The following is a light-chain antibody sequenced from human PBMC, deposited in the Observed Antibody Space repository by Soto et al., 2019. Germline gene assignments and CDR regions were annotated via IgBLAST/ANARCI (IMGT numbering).Light chain of an antibody. V-gene: IGKV3-20*01. CDR1: QSVSSGY. Sequence: ETVLTQSPGTLSLSPGERATLSCRASQSVSSGYLAWYQQKPGQAPRLLIYGASSRATGIPDRFSGSGSGTDFTLTISRLEPEDFAVYYCQQYVSSSLTFGGGTKVEI. J-gene: IGKJ4*01. CDR2: GAS. CDR3: QQYVSSSLT.